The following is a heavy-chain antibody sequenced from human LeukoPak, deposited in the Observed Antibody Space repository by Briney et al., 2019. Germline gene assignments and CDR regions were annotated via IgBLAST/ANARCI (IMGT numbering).Heavy chain of an antibody. D-gene: IGHD2-2*01. Sequence: SETLSLTCTVSGGSISSYYWSWIRQPAGKGLEWIGRIYTSGSTNYNPSLKSRVTMSVDTSKNQFSPKLSSVTAADTAVYYCARGDGDCSSTSCYASAFDIWGQGTMVTVSS. CDR2: IYTSGST. J-gene: IGHJ3*02. V-gene: IGHV4-4*07. CDR1: GGSISSYY. CDR3: ARGDGDCSSTSCYASAFDI.